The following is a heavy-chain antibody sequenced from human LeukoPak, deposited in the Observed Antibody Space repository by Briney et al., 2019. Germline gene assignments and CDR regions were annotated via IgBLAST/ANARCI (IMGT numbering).Heavy chain of an antibody. CDR2: IYHSGST. J-gene: IGHJ4*02. V-gene: IGHV4-39*07. CDR1: GGSISSSSYY. Sequence: SETLSLTCTVSGGSISSSSYYWGWIRQPPGKGLEWIGSIYHSGSTYCNPSLKSRVTISVDTSKNQFSLKLSSVTAADTAVYYCAGDAGYSYGIDYWGQGTLVTVSS. CDR3: AGDAGYSYGIDY. D-gene: IGHD5-18*01.